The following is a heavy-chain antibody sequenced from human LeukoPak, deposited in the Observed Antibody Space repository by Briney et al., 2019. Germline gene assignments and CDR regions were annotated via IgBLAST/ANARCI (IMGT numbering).Heavy chain of an antibody. CDR2: ISAYNGNT. J-gene: IGHJ4*02. D-gene: IGHD3-10*01. V-gene: IGHV1-18*01. Sequence: ASVKVSCKASGYTFTSYGISWVRQAPGQGLEWMGWISAYNGNTNYAQKLQGRVTMTTDTSTSTAYTELRSLRSDDTAVYYCARDTYYYGSGSSTSLDYWGQGTLVTVSS. CDR1: GYTFTSYG. CDR3: ARDTYYYGSGSSTSLDY.